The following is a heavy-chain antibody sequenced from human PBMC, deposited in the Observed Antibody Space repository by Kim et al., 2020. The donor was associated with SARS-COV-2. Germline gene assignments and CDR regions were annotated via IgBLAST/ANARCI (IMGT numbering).Heavy chain of an antibody. CDR2: ISYDGRNK. Sequence: GGSLRLSCAASGLSFDSAAMNWVRQAPGKGLEWVAVISYDGRNKEYADSVKGRFTISRDNPKSTLYLQMNSLRAEDTAVYYCARGNYYESVSLSDYYNAMDVWGQGTTVTVSS. J-gene: IGHJ6*02. CDR1: GLSFDSAA. CDR3: ARGNYYESVSLSDYYNAMDV. D-gene: IGHD3-10*01. V-gene: IGHV3-30-3*01.